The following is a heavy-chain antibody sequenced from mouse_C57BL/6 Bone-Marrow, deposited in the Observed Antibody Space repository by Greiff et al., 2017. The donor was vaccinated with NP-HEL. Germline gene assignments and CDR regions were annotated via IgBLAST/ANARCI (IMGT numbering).Heavy chain of an antibody. CDR2: IDPENGDT. CDR1: GFNIKDDY. Sequence: VQLQQSGAELVRPGASVKLSCTASGFNIKDDYMHWVKQRPEQGLEWIGWIDPENGDTEYASKFQGKATITADTSSNTAYLQLSSLTSEDTAVYYFTYDYSFDYWGQGTTLTVSS. CDR3: TYDYSFDY. J-gene: IGHJ2*01. D-gene: IGHD2-4*01. V-gene: IGHV14-4*01.